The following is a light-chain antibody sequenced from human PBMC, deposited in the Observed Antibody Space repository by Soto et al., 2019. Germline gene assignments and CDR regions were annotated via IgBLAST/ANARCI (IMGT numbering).Light chain of an antibody. V-gene: IGKV1-5*03. CDR2: KAS. J-gene: IGKJ1*01. CDR3: QQYKSYSLT. CDR1: QSISSW. Sequence: DIQMTQSPSTLSASVGDRVTITCRASQSISSWLAWYQQKPGKAPKLLIYKASSLESGVPSRFSGSGSGTEFTLTISSLQPHDFATYYCQQYKSYSLTFGQGTKVEIK.